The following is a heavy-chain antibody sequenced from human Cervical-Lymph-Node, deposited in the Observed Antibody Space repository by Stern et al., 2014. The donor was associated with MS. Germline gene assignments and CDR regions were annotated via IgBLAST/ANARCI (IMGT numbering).Heavy chain of an antibody. J-gene: IGHJ4*02. CDR2: IKQDGSEK. V-gene: IGHV3-7*03. CDR1: GFTFRSYW. Sequence: EVQLVESGGGLVQPGGSLRLSCAASGFTFRSYWMSWVRQAPGKGLEWVANIKQDGSEKYYGDSVKGRFTISRDNAKNSLYLQMNSLRAEDTAVYYCARLLFRSPSDWGQGTLVTVSS. CDR3: ARLLFRSPSD. D-gene: IGHD3-3*01.